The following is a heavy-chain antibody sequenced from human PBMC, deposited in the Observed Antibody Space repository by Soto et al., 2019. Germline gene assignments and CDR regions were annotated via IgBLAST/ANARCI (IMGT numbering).Heavy chain of an antibody. Sequence: EVQLVESGGGLVQPGGSLRLSCAASGFTFSSYSMNWVRQAPGKGLEWVSYIRSSSSIIHYADSVKGRFTISRDNAKNSLYLQMNSLRADDTAVYYCAGDREGDGYNCDYWGQGTLVTVSS. V-gene: IGHV3-48*01. CDR2: IRSSSSII. J-gene: IGHJ4*02. CDR1: GFTFSSYS. CDR3: AGDREGDGYNCDY. D-gene: IGHD5-12*01.